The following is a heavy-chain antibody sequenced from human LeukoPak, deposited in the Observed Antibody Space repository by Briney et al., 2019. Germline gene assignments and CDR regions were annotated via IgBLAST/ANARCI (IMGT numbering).Heavy chain of an antibody. D-gene: IGHD3-10*01. CDR2: INHSGST. Sequence: PSETLSLTCAVYGGSFSGYYWSWIRQPPGKGLEWIGEINHSGSTNYNPSLKSRVTISVDTSENQFSLKLSSVTAADTAVYYCARFSGKITMVRGLFFDPWGQGTLVTVSS. CDR3: ARFSGKITMVRGLFFDP. V-gene: IGHV4-34*01. CDR1: GGSFSGYY. J-gene: IGHJ5*02.